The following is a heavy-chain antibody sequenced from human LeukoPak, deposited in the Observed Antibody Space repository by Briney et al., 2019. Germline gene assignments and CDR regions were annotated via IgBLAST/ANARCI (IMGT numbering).Heavy chain of an antibody. CDR2: INPNSGGT. V-gene: IGHV1-2*02. CDR3: ARGQAGYYASPPFYYFDY. Sequence: ASVKVSFKTSGYTFTGYYMHWVRQAPGQGLEWMGWINPNSGGTNYAQKFQGRVTMTRDTSISTAYMELSRLRSDDTAVYYCARGQAGYYASPPFYYFDYWGQGTLVTVSS. D-gene: IGHD2-2*03. CDR1: GYTFTGYY. J-gene: IGHJ4*02.